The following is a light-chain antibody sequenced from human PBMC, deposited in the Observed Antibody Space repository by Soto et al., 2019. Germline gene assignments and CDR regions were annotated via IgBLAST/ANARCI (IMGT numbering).Light chain of an antibody. V-gene: IGLV1-44*01. CDR3: SSYTSSSTVV. CDR1: SSNIGSNT. Sequence: QSVLTQPPSASGTPGQGVTISCSGSSSNIGSNTVNWYQHLPGTAPKLLIFSNYQRPSGVPDRFSGSKSGTSASLAISRLQSEDEADYYCSSYTSSSTVVFGGGTKVTVL. J-gene: IGLJ2*01. CDR2: SNY.